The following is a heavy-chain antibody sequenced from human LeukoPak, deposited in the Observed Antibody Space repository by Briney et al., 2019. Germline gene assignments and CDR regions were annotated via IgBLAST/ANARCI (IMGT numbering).Heavy chain of an antibody. Sequence: ASVKVSCKASGGTFSSYAISWVRQAPGQGLEWMGWISAYNGNTNYAQKLQGRVTMTTDTSTSTAYMELRSLRSDDTAVYYCARDGGGWDLLTYYFDYWGQGTLVTVSS. CDR1: GGTFSSYA. V-gene: IGHV1-18*01. CDR2: ISAYNGNT. D-gene: IGHD1-26*01. CDR3: ARDGGGWDLLTYYFDY. J-gene: IGHJ4*02.